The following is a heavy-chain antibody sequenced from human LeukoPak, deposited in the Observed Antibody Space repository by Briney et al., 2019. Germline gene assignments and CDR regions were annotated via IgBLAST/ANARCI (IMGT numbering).Heavy chain of an antibody. V-gene: IGHV3-21*01. CDR2: ISSSSSYI. CDR1: GFTFSSYS. D-gene: IGHD2-15*01. J-gene: IGHJ4*02. Sequence: KPGGSLRLSCAASGFTFSSYSMNWVRQAPGKGLEWVSSISSSSSYINYADSVKGRFTISRDNAKNSLYLQMNSLRAEDTAVYYCARDCSGGSCYPRQYYFDYWGQGTLVTVSS. CDR3: ARDCSGGSCYPRQYYFDY.